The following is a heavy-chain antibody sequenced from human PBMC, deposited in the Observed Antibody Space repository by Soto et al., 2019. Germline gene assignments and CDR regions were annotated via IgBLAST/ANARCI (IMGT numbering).Heavy chain of an antibody. J-gene: IGHJ4*02. CDR3: AHRNVEVVAESTNTFDY. V-gene: IGHV2-5*02. CDR1: GFSLSTGGVG. CDR2: IYWDDDK. Sequence: QITLKESGPTLVKPTQTLTLTCTFSGFSLSTGGVGVGWIRQPPGKALEWLALIYWDDDKRYTPSLQNRLTITKTSYNQVVLTMTNMDGVDTATYYCAHRNVEVVAESTNTFDYWGQGTLVTVSS. D-gene: IGHD2-15*01.